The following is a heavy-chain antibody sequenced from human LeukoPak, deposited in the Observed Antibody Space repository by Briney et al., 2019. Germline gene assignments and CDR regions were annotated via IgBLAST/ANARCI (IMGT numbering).Heavy chain of an antibody. CDR3: ARDNNWNYPDY. CDR1: GSTFSNHW. J-gene: IGHJ4*02. Sequence: GRCRRLSCAPSGSTFSNHWIHWVSQPPGKGLVWVSRISGDGSSTRYADSVKGRFTISRDNAKNALFLQMNSLRAEDTAVYYCARDNNWNYPDYWGQGTLVTVSS. CDR2: ISGDGSST. D-gene: IGHD1-7*01. V-gene: IGHV3-74*01.